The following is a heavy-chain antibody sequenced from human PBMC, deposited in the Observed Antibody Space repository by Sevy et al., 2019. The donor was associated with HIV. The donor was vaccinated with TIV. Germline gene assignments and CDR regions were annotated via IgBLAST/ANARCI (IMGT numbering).Heavy chain of an antibody. D-gene: IGHD6-13*01. V-gene: IGHV4-59*01. CDR2: IYYSGST. CDR1: GGSISSYY. J-gene: IGHJ6*03. CDR3: ARVAAAGTGYYSYYTDV. Sequence: SETLSLTCAVSGGSISSYYWSWIRQPPGKGLEWIGYIYYSGSTNYNPSLKSRFTIAVDRSKNQFSLELSTVTAADTAVYYCARVAAAGTGYYSYYTDVWGKGTTVTVSS.